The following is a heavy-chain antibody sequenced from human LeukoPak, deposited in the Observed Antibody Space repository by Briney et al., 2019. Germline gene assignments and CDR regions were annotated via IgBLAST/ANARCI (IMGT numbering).Heavy chain of an antibody. D-gene: IGHD3-16*01. V-gene: IGHV3-30*18. CDR2: ISYDGSNK. CDR3: AKGVLGEGGYYFDY. Sequence: PGGSLRLSCAASGFTFSSYWMTWVRQAPGKGLEWVAVISYDGSNKYYADSVKGRFTISRDNSKNTLYLQMNSLRAEDTAVYYCAKGVLGEGGYYFDYWGQGTLVTVSS. CDR1: GFTFSSYW. J-gene: IGHJ4*02.